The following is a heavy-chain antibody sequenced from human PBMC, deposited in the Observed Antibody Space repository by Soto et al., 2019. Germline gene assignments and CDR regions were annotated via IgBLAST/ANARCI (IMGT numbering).Heavy chain of an antibody. D-gene: IGHD2-21*02. J-gene: IGHJ5*02. CDR3: VRTAREGAVAPHWFDR. CDR1: GASIRSTDYY. Sequence: SETLSLTCTVSGASIRSTDYYWSWIRQAPGKGLEWIGYVYYTGSTYYNPSLISRLTISVDTSKNQFSLKLTSVTAAETAVYYCVRTAREGAVAPHWFDRWGQGTQVTVSS. CDR2: VYYTGST. V-gene: IGHV4-30-4*01.